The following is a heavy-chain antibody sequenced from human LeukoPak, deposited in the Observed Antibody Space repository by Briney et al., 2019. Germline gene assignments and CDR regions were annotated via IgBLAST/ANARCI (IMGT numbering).Heavy chain of an antibody. CDR1: GFTFSSYW. CDR3: ARSRAPKPKDKRGGGYYFDY. J-gene: IGHJ4*02. CDR2: ISGSGGST. Sequence: PGGSLRLSCAASGFTFSSYWMSWVRQAPGKGLEWVSAISGSGGSTYYADSVKGRFTISGDNSKNTLYLQMNSLRAEDTAVYYCARSRAPKPKDKRGGGYYFDYWGQGTLVTVSS. V-gene: IGHV3-23*01. D-gene: IGHD2-21*01.